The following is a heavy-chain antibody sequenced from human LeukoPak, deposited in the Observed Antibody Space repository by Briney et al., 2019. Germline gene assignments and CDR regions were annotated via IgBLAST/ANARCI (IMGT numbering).Heavy chain of an antibody. CDR2: IWYDGINK. D-gene: IGHD3-22*01. J-gene: IGHJ3*02. CDR3: ARDYYDSSGQLHAGAHAFDI. CDR1: GFTFRTFG. V-gene: IGHV3-33*01. Sequence: GGSLRLSCAASGFTFRTFGMHWVRQAPGKGLEWVAIIWYDGINKYCADSVKGRFTISRDDSKNTLYLQMNSLRAEDTAVYYCARDYYDSSGQLHAGAHAFDIWGQGTMVTVSS.